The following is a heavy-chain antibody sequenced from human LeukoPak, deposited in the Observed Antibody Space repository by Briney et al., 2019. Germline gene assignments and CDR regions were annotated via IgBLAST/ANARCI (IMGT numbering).Heavy chain of an antibody. V-gene: IGHV3-74*01. J-gene: IGHJ4*02. CDR1: GFTFSTYW. CDR2: ISNDGSNV. Sequence: PGGSLRLSCAASGFTFSTYWMHWVRLLPGKGLVWVSRISNDGSNVGYADSVKGQFTISRDNAKNTLYLQMNSLTAEDTALYYCAREYPASFDCWGQGTLVTVSS. CDR3: AREYPASFDC.